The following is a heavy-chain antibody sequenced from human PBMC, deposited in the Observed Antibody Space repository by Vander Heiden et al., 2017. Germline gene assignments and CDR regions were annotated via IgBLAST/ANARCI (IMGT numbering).Heavy chain of an antibody. V-gene: IGHV3-23*01. CDR2: STYSGDTT. Sequence: EVPLLESGGGLVQPGGSLTLSCAASGFTFGSYAMSWVSPAPGKGLEWVTASTYSGDTTYYTDSVKGRFTISRDKSENMLYLQRNSLRAEDTAVYYCAQGSSDWYYRTGTWFDPWGQGTLVSVSS. CDR3: AQGSSDWYYRTGTWFDP. J-gene: IGHJ5*02. D-gene: IGHD6-19*01. CDR1: GFTFGSYA.